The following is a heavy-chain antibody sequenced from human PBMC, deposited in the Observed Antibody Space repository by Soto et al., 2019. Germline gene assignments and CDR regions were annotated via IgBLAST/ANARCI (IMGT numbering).Heavy chain of an antibody. J-gene: IGHJ6*02. CDR2: ISSSGSTI. CDR3: ARGVAVAEAYYYYGMDV. Sequence: GGSLRLSCAASGFTFSSYEMNWVRQAPGKGLEWVSYISSSGSTIYYADSVKGRFTISRDNAKNSLYLQMNSLRAEDTAVYYCARGVAVAEAYYYYGMDVWGQGTTVTVS. D-gene: IGHD6-19*01. V-gene: IGHV3-48*03. CDR1: GFTFSSYE.